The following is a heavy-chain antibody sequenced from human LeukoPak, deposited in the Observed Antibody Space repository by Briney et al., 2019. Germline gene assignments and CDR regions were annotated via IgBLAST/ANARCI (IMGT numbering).Heavy chain of an antibody. Sequence: GESLKISCKGSGYSFTSYWVGWVRPMPGKGLEWMGSIYPGDSDTRYSPSFQGQVTISADKSISTAYLQWSSLKASDTAMYYCARRDYYDSSGYPHWYFDLWGRGTLVTVSS. CDR2: IYPGDSDT. J-gene: IGHJ2*01. CDR1: GYSFTSYW. CDR3: ARRDYYDSSGYPHWYFDL. D-gene: IGHD3-22*01. V-gene: IGHV5-51*01.